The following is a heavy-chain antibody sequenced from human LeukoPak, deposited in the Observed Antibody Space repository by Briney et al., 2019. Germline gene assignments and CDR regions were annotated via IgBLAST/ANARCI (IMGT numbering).Heavy chain of an antibody. CDR3: AKDGELYSSASYLNY. J-gene: IGHJ4*02. Sequence: GGSLRLSCAASGFTFSSYGMHWVRQAPGEGLEWVAFIPYDGSNKYYADSLKGRFSISRDNSKNTLYLQMNSLRAEDTAVYYCAKDGELYSSASYLNYWRQGTLVTVSS. V-gene: IGHV3-30*02. CDR2: IPYDGSNK. CDR1: GFTFSSYG. D-gene: IGHD3-22*01.